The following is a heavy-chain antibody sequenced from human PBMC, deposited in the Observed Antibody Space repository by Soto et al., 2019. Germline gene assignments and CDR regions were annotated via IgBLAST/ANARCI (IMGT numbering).Heavy chain of an antibody. CDR3: AKDRDFWGGYYKHRGVDY. D-gene: IGHD3-3*01. Sequence: EVQLLESGGGLVQPGGSLRLSCAASGFTFSTYAMGWVRQAPGKGLEWVSAISGSGGTTHYADAVKGRFTISRDSAKNPLYLQMNSLRVEDTAVYYCAKDRDFWGGYYKHRGVDYWGQGTLVTVSS. V-gene: IGHV3-23*01. CDR2: ISGSGGTT. J-gene: IGHJ4*02. CDR1: GFTFSTYA.